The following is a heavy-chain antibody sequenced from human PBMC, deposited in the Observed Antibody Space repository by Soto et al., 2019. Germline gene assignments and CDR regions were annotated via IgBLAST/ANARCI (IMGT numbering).Heavy chain of an antibody. CDR2: IWYDGSNK. CDR1: GFTFSSYG. V-gene: IGHV3-33*01. D-gene: IGHD2-21*01. Sequence: GGSLRLSCAASGFTFSSYGMHWVRQAPGKGLEWVAVIWYDGSNKYYADSVKGRFTISRDNSKNTLYLQMNSLRAEDTAVYYCARSFGIAQDYFDYWGQGTLVTVSS. CDR3: ARSFGIAQDYFDY. J-gene: IGHJ4*02.